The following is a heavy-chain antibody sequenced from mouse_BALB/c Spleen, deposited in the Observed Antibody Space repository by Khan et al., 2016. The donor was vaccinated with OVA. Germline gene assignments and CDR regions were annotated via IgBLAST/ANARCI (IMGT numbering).Heavy chain of an antibody. V-gene: IGHV9-3-1*01. D-gene: IGHD2-14*01. CDR2: INTYTGEP. J-gene: IGHJ4*01. Sequence: QIQLVQSGPELKKPGETVKISCKASGYTFTNYGMNWVKQAPGKGLKWMGWINTYTGEPTYADDFKGRFAFSLETSASTAYLQINTRKNEDTATYFCARGGYNGTMDYWGQGTSVTVSS. CDR1: GYTFTNYG. CDR3: ARGGYNGTMDY.